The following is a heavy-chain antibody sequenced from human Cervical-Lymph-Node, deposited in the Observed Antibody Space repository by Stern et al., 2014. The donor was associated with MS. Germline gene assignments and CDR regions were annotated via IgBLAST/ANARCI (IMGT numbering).Heavy chain of an antibody. V-gene: IGHV1-2*06. Sequence: VQLVESGAEVKKPGASVKVSCKASGYTFTGYYMHWVRQAPGQGLEWMGRINPNRGGTNYAQKFQGRVNMTRDTSNSTAYMELRRLRSDDTAVYYCARERALIVGATTGFDYWGQGTLVTVSS. CDR3: ARERALIVGATTGFDY. CDR2: INPNRGGT. CDR1: GYTFTGYY. J-gene: IGHJ4*02. D-gene: IGHD1-26*01.